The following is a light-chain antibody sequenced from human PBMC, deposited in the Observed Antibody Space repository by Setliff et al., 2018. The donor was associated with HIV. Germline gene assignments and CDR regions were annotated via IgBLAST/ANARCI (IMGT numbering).Light chain of an antibody. CDR1: SSDIGAYNY. V-gene: IGLV2-14*03. Sequence: QSALTQPASVSGSPGQSITISCTGTSSDIGAYNYVSWYQQYTGKAPKLVIYDVTIRPSGVSNRFSGSKSGNTASLTISGLQAEDEGDYYCYSYTAGTSYVFGGGTKVTVL. J-gene: IGLJ1*01. CDR3: YSYTAGTSYV. CDR2: DVT.